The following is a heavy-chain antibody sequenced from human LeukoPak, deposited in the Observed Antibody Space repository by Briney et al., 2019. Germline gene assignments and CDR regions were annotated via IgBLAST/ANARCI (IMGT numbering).Heavy chain of an antibody. CDR3: ARGNVVLGYCGSTSCRYYYYGMDV. D-gene: IGHD2-2*01. V-gene: IGHV4-59*01. CDR2: IYYSGST. CDR1: GGSISSYY. Sequence: SETLSLTCTVSGGSISSYYWSWIRQPPGKGLEWIGYIYYSGSTNYNPSLKSRVTISVDTSKNQFSLKLSSVTAADTAVYYCARGNVVLGYCGSTSCRYYYYGMDVWGQRTTVTVSS. J-gene: IGHJ6*02.